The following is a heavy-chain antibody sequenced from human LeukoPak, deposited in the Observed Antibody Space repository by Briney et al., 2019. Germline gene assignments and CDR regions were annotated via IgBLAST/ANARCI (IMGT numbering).Heavy chain of an antibody. CDR1: GYTLTELS. CDR2: FDPEDGET. CDR3: ATDSRGVGNAFDI. V-gene: IGHV1-24*01. D-gene: IGHD3-10*01. J-gene: IGHJ3*02. Sequence: ASVKVSCKVSGYTLTELSMHRVRQAPGKGLEWMGGFDPEDGETIYAQKFQGRVTMTEDTSTDTAYMELSSLRSEDTAVYYCATDSRGVGNAFDIWGQGTMVTVSS.